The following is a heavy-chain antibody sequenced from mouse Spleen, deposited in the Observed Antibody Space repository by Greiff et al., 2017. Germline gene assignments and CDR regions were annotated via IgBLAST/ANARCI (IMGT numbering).Heavy chain of an antibody. CDR3: ARHEGNYHYFDY. CDR1: GFTFSSYA. CDR2: ISSGGSYT. D-gene: IGHD2-1*01. J-gene: IGHJ2*01. Sequence: EVKVVESGGGLVKPGGSLKLSCAASGFTFSSYAMSWVRQTPEKRLEWVATISSGGSYTYYPDSVKGRFTISRDNAKNTLYLQMSSLRSEDTAMYYCARHEGNYHYFDYWGQGTTLTVSS. V-gene: IGHV5-9-3*01.